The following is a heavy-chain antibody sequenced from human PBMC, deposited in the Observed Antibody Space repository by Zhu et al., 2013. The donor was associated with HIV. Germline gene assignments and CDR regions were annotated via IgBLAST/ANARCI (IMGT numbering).Heavy chain of an antibody. V-gene: IGHV1-46*01. CDR2: INPSGGST. CDR3: ARDRVDRYSYGFDY. Sequence: QVHLVQSGSEVKKPGASVKVSCKASGYTFTAHYIHWVRQAPGQGLEWMGIINPSGGSTSYAQKFQGRVTMTRDTSTSTVYMELSSLRSEDTAVYYCARDRVDRYSYGFDYWGQGTLVTVSS. D-gene: IGHD5-18*01. J-gene: IGHJ4*02. CDR1: GYTFTAHY.